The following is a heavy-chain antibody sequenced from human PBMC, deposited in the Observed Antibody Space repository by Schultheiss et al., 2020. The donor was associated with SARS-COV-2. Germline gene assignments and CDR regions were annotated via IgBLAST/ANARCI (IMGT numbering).Heavy chain of an antibody. CDR3: ARGPYIVVVPAAIAYMDV. D-gene: IGHD2-2*02. J-gene: IGHJ6*03. V-gene: IGHV1-2*02. CDR2: INPNSGGT. Sequence: ASVKVSCKASGYTFTSYYMHWVRQAPGQGLEWMGWINPNSGGTNYAQKFQGRVTMTRDTSISTAYMELSRLRSDDTAVYYCARGPYIVVVPAAIAYMDVWGKGTTVTVSS. CDR1: GYTFTSYY.